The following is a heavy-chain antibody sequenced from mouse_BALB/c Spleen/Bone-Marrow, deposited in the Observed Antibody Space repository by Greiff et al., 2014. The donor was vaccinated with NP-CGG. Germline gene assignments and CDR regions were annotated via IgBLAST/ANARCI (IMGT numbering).Heavy chain of an antibody. CDR1: GFNIKDYY. CDR2: IDPENGDT. Sequence: EVKLVESGAELVRSGASVKLSCTASGFNIKDYYMHWVKQRPEQGLEWIGWIDPENGDTEYAPKFQGKATMTADTSSNTAYLQLSSLTSEDTAVYYCNAWNYYGGMDYWGQGTSVTVSS. V-gene: IGHV14-4*02. J-gene: IGHJ4*01. D-gene: IGHD1-2*01. CDR3: NAWNYYGGMDY.